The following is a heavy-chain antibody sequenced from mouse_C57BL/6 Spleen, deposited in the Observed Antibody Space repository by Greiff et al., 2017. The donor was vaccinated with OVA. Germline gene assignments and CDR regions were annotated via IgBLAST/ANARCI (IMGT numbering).Heavy chain of an antibody. D-gene: IGHD6-2*01. V-gene: IGHV3-6*01. CDR1: GYSITSGYY. J-gene: IGHJ4*01. CDR3: ARGGAVSYAMDY. CDR2: ISYDGSN. Sequence: DVKLVESGPGLVKPSQSLSLTCSVTGYSITSGYYWNWIRQFPGNKLEWMGYISYDGSNNYNPSLKNRISITRDTSKNQFFLKLNSVTTEDTATYYCARGGAVSYAMDYWGQGTSVTVSS.